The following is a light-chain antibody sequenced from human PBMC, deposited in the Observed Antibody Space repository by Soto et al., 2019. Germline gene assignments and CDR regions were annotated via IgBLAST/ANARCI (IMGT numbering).Light chain of an antibody. V-gene: IGKV1-6*02. CDR3: LRDYNYPPT. CDR2: AAS. Sequence: AIQMTQSPSSQSASVGDKVTITRRASQAIRNDSGRYQQKPGKAPKLLIYAASSLQSGVPSRFSGSGSGTDFTLTISSLQAEDFATYYCLRDYNYPPTFGQRTRLEIK. J-gene: IGKJ5*01. CDR1: QAIRND.